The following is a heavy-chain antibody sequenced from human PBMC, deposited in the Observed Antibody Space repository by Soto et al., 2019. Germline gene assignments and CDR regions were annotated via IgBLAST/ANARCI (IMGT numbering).Heavy chain of an antibody. CDR1: GYTFTSYL. CDR3: ARDRIAAAGSYYYYYMEV. J-gene: IGHJ6*03. D-gene: IGHD6-13*01. CDR2: ISAYNGNT. V-gene: IGHV1-18*01. Sequence: ALVNGYCKTSGYTFTSYLISRGRLTTGQGLEWMGWISAYNGNTNYAQKLQGRVTMTTDTSTSTAYMELRSLRSDDTAVYYCARDRIAAAGSYYYYYMEVWGKGTTVTVSS.